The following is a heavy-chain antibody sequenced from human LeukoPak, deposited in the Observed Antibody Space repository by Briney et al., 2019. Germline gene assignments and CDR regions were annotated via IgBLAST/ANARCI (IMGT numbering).Heavy chain of an antibody. J-gene: IGHJ6*03. CDR2: MNPNSGNT. Sequence: ASVKVSCKASGYTFTSYDINWVRQATGQGLEWMGWMNPNSGNTGYAQKFQGRVTMTRNTSISTAYMELSSLRSEDTAVYYCARGAAYGLGYYMDVWGKGTTVTVSS. V-gene: IGHV1-8*01. CDR1: GYTFTSYD. D-gene: IGHD2-15*01. CDR3: ARGAAYGLGYYMDV.